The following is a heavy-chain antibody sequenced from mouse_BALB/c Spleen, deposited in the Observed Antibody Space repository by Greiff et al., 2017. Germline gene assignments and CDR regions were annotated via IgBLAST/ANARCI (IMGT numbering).Heavy chain of an antibody. CDR1: GFTFSNYW. CDR2: IRLKSNNYAT. CDR3: TRLGDWYFDV. V-gene: IGHV6-6*02. J-gene: IGHJ1*01. D-gene: IGHD4-1*01. Sequence: DVMLVESGGGLVQPGGSMKLSCVASGFTFSNYWMNWVRQSPEKGLEWVAEIRLKSNNYATHYAESVKGRFTISRDDSKSSVYLQMNNLRAEDTGIYYCTRLGDWYFDVWGAGTTVTVSS.